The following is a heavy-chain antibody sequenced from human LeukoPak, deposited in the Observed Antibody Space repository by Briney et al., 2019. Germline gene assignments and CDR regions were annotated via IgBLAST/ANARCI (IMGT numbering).Heavy chain of an antibody. J-gene: IGHJ5*02. V-gene: IGHV1-8*02. CDR3: ARLMGGGSPNRNTFDP. D-gene: IGHD2-15*01. CDR2: MNPNSGNT. CDR1: GYTFTNYD. Sequence: ASVKVSCKTSGYTFTNYDVTWVRQATGQGLEWMGWMNPNSGNTGYAQKFQGRVTMTRDTSISTAYMELSSPRSEDTAVYYCARLMGGGSPNRNTFDPWGQGTLVTVSS.